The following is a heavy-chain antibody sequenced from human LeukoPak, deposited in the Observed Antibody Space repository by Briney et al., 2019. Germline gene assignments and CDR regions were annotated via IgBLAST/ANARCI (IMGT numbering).Heavy chain of an antibody. J-gene: IGHJ3*02. CDR3: ARGSGYAVFDI. CDR1: GFTFSSYD. CDR2: ISTRGIII. D-gene: IGHD5-12*01. Sequence: PGGSLRLSCAASGFTFSSYDMSWVRQAPGKGLEWVSFISTRGIIIYYADSVKGRFTISRDNAENALSLQMNSLRAEDTAVYYCARGSGYAVFDIWGQGTMVTVSS. V-gene: IGHV3-48*03.